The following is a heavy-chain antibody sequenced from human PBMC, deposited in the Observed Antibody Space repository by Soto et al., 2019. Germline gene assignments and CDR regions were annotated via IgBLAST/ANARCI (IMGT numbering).Heavy chain of an antibody. V-gene: IGHV4-4*07. J-gene: IGHJ5*02. CDR2: IYATGTT. D-gene: IGHD1-1*01. Sequence: KASETLSLTCTVSGASISGFYWSWIRKSAGKGLEWIGRIYATGTTDYNPSLKSRVMMPVDTSKKQFSLKLRSVTAADTAVYYCVRDGTKTLWDWFDPWGQGISVTVS. CDR3: VRDGTKTLWDWFDP. CDR1: GASISGFY.